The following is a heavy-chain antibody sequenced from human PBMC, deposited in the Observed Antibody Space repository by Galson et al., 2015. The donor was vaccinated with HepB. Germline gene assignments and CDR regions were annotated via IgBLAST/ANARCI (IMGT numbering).Heavy chain of an antibody. CDR1: GYTFTRYA. Sequence: SVKVSCKASGYTFTRYAMNWVRQAPGQGLEWMGWINTNTGNPTYAQGFTGRFVFSLDTSVSTAYLQISSLKAEDTAVYYCARGQWLAPDLFDYWGQGTLVTVSS. J-gene: IGHJ4*02. D-gene: IGHD6-19*01. V-gene: IGHV7-4-1*02. CDR2: INTNTGNP. CDR3: ARGQWLAPDLFDY.